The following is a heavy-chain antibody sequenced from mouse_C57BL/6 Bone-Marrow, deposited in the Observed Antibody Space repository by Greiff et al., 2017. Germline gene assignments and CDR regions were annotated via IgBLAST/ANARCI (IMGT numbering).Heavy chain of an antibody. J-gene: IGHJ2*01. CDR2: INPNNGGT. D-gene: IGHD2-2*01. CDR3: ARGGRHLLWLRPYYFDY. CDR1: GYTFTDYY. Sequence: EVQLQQSGPELVKPGASVKISCKASGYTFTDYYMNWVKQSHGKSLEWIGDINPNNGGTSYNQKFKGKATLTVDKSSSTAYMELRSLTSEDSAVYYCARGGRHLLWLRPYYFDYWGQGTTLTVSS. V-gene: IGHV1-26*01.